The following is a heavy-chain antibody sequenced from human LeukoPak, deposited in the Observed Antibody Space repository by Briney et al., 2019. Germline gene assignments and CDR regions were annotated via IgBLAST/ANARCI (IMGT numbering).Heavy chain of an antibody. CDR2: IYPGDSDS. CDR1: GYSFTSYW. J-gene: IGHJ4*02. D-gene: IGHD2-15*01. Sequence: GESLKISCKGSGYSFTSYWIGWVRPMAGKGLEWNGIIYPGDSDSRNSPSFQGQVTISADKSISTAYLQWSSLEASDTAMYYCARRRPGYCSGGSCYGYYFDYWGQGTLVTVSS. V-gene: IGHV5-51*01. CDR3: ARRRPGYCSGGSCYGYYFDY.